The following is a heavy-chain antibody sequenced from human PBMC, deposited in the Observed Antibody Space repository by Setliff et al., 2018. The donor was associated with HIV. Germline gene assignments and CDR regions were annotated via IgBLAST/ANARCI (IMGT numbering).Heavy chain of an antibody. V-gene: IGHV4-34*01. Sequence: SETLSLTCAVYGGSVSGYYWSWIRQPPGKGLEWIGEIDHSGSTNYNPSLRSRVTISVDTSKNQSSLKLSSVTAADTAVYYCARDRSNWNYGKNYMDVWGKGTTGTVS. J-gene: IGHJ6*03. CDR2: IDHSGST. D-gene: IGHD1-7*01. CDR1: GGSVSGYY. CDR3: ARDRSNWNYGKNYMDV.